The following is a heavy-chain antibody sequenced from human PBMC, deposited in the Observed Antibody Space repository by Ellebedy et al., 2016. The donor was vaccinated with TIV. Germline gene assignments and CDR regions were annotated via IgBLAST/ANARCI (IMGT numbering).Heavy chain of an antibody. J-gene: IGHJ4*02. V-gene: IGHV3-21*01. D-gene: IGHD3-10*01. Sequence: GGSLRLXXAASGFTFSSYSMNWVCQPPGTGMELVSFISSSSSYIYYADSVKGRFTISRDNAKNSLYLQMNSLRADDTAVYYCARGGRITMVRGVIKTLDYWGQGTLVTVSS. CDR1: GFTFSSYS. CDR2: ISSSSSYI. CDR3: ARGGRITMVRGVIKTLDY.